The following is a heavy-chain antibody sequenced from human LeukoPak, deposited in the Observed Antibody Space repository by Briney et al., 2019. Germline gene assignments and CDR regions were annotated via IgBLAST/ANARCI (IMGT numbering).Heavy chain of an antibody. CDR3: AKPWSSGWYSDY. D-gene: IGHD6-19*01. CDR2: ISYDGSNK. Sequence: GGSLRLSCAASGFTFSNYGMHWVRQAPGKGLEWVAVISYDGSNKYYADSVKGRFTISRDNSKNTLYLQMNSLRAEDTAVYYCAKPWSSGWYSDYWGQGTLVTVSS. V-gene: IGHV3-30*18. CDR1: GFTFSNYG. J-gene: IGHJ4*02.